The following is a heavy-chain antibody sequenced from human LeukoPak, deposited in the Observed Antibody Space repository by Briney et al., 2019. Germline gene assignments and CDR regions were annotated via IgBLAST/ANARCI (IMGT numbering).Heavy chain of an antibody. D-gene: IGHD6-19*01. CDR2: INPSGGST. CDR1: GFTFSDYY. J-gene: IGHJ4*02. V-gene: IGHV1-46*01. CDR3: AREGTAVAALPVY. Sequence: ASVKVSCKASGFTFSDYYMHWVRQAPGQGLEWMGIINPSGGSTSYAQKFKGRVTMTRDTSTSTVYMELSSLRSEDTAVYYCAREGTAVAALPVYWGQGTLVTVSS.